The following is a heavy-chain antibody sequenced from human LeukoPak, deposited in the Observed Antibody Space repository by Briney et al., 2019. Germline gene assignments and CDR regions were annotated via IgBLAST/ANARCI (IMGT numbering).Heavy chain of an antibody. CDR1: GFTFSSYW. Sequence: GGSLRLSCAASGFTFSSYWMHWVRQAPGKGLVWVSRINSDGSSTSYADSVKGRFTISRDNAKNTLYLQMNSLRAEDTAVYYCAKGALAAADSNWFDPWGQGTLVTVSS. CDR2: INSDGSST. J-gene: IGHJ5*02. V-gene: IGHV3-74*01. CDR3: AKGALAAADSNWFDP. D-gene: IGHD6-13*01.